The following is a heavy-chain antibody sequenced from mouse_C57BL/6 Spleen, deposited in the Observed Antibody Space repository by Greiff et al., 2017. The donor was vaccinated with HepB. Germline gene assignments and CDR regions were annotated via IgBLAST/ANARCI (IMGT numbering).Heavy chain of an antibody. V-gene: IGHV5-17*01. CDR3: ARGEGSYWYFDV. CDR1: GFTFSDYG. J-gene: IGHJ1*03. CDR2: ISSGSSTI. Sequence: EVKLMESGGGLVKPGGSLKLSCAASGFTFSDYGMHWVRQAPEKGLEWVAYISSGSSTIYYADTVKGRFTISRDNAKNTLFLQMTSLRSEDTAMYYCARGEGSYWYFDVWGTGTTVTVSS.